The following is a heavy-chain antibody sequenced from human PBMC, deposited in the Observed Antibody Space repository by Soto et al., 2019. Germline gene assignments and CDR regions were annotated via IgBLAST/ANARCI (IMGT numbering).Heavy chain of an antibody. CDR1: GFTVSSNY. J-gene: IGHJ6*03. CDR2: IYSGGST. CDR3: ASFTGTTLDWNYSYYYYYYMDV. V-gene: IGHV3-66*01. Sequence: GGSLRLSCAASGFTVSSNYMSWVRQAPGKGLEWVSVIYSGGSTYYADSVKGRFTISRDNSKNTLYLQMNSLRAEDTAVYYCASFTGTTLDWNYSYYYYYYMDVWGKGTTVTVSS. D-gene: IGHD1-7*01.